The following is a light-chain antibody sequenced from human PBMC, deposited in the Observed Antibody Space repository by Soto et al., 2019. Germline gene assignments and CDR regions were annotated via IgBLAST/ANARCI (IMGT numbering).Light chain of an antibody. Sequence: DIQVTQSPSTLSASVGDRVTITCRASQSIGYWLAWYQQKPGTAPNLLIYAASSLETGVPSRFSGSASGTDFTLTISRLQPEDFAVYYCQQYGSSPGTFGQGTKVDI. CDR1: QSIGYW. CDR2: AAS. V-gene: IGKV1-5*01. J-gene: IGKJ1*01. CDR3: QQYGSSPGT.